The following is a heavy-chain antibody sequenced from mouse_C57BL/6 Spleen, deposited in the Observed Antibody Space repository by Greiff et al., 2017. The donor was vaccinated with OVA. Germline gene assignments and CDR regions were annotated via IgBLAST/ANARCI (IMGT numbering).Heavy chain of an antibody. CDR1: GFTFSSYG. Sequence: EVQGVESGGDLVKPGGSLKLSCAASGFTFSSYGMSWVRQTPDKRLEWVATISSGGSYTYYPDSVKGRFTISRDNAKNTLYLQMSSLKSEDTAMYYCARQELGRGYFDYWGQGTTLTVSS. CDR2: ISSGGSYT. CDR3: ARQELGRGYFDY. D-gene: IGHD4-1*01. V-gene: IGHV5-6*01. J-gene: IGHJ2*01.